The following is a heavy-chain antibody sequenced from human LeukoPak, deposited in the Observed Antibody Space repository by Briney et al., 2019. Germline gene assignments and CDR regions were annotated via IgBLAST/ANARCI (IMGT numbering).Heavy chain of an antibody. CDR1: GFTFSNYA. CDR3: ARNLLRSGFNHYYYYGMDV. Sequence: PGGSLRLSCAASGFTFSNYAMNWVRQAPGKGLEWVSAISGSGGDTYYADSVKGRFTISRDNSKNTLYLQMGSLRAEDMAVYYCARNLLRSGFNHYYYYGMDVWGQGTTVTVSS. D-gene: IGHD3-3*01. V-gene: IGHV3-23*01. CDR2: ISGSGGDT. J-gene: IGHJ6*02.